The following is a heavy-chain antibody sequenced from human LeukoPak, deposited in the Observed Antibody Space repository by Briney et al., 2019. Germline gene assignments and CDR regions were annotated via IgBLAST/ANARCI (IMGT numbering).Heavy chain of an antibody. V-gene: IGHV3-48*01. Sequence: GGSLRLSCAASGFTFTIFGLNWVRQAPGKGPEWVSYIDARSGITYYADSVQGRFTISRDNAKESVFLQMNSLRADDTAVYYCARTYDFGRGPPGDAFDNWGPGTSVTVSS. CDR2: IDARSGIT. CDR3: ARTYDFGRGPPGDAFDN. CDR1: GFTFTIFG. J-gene: IGHJ3*02. D-gene: IGHD3-3*01.